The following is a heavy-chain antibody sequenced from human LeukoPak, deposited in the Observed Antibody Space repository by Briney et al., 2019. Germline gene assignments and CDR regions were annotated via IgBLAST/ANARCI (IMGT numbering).Heavy chain of an antibody. Sequence: ASVKVSCKASGYTFTSCGICWVRQAPGQGLEWMGWVSAYNGDTNYAQKSQGRVTMTIDTSTSTAYMELRSLSSDDTAVYYCARDAPQWRNAFDFWGQGTMVTVSS. CDR1: GYTFTSCG. J-gene: IGHJ3*01. D-gene: IGHD6-19*01. CDR3: ARDAPQWRNAFDF. CDR2: VSAYNGDT. V-gene: IGHV1-18*01.